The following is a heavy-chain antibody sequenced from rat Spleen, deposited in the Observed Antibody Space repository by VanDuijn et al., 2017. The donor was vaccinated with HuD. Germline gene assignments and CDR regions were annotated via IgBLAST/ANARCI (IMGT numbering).Heavy chain of an antibody. Sequence: EVQLVESGGGLVQPGRSLKLSCAASGFTFSDYYMAWVRQAPTKGLEWVASISTGGGNTYYRDSVKGRFTISRDNAKSTLYLQMNSLRSEDTATYYCTRVSGARFAYWGQGTLVTVSS. D-gene: IGHD3-8*01. CDR1: GFTFSDYY. CDR2: ISTGGGNT. J-gene: IGHJ3*01. CDR3: TRVSGARFAY. V-gene: IGHV5-25*01.